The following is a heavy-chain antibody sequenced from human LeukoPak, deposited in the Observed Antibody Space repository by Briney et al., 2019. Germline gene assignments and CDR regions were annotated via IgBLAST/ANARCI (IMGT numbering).Heavy chain of an antibody. J-gene: IGHJ4*02. V-gene: IGHV1-3*03. CDR3: ARENQGYDSSGYYELDY. D-gene: IGHD3-22*01. Sequence: GASVKVSCKASGYTFTSYAMHWVRQAPGQRLEWMGWINAGNGNTKYSQEFQGRVTITRDTSASTAYMELSSLRSEDMAVYYCARENQGYDSSGYYELDYWGQGTLVTVSS. CDR2: INAGNGNT. CDR1: GYTFTSYA.